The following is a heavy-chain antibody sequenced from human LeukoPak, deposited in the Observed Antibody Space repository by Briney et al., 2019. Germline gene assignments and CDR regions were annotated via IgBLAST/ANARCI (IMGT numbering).Heavy chain of an antibody. Sequence: ASVKVSCKASGYTFTSYYMHWVRQAPGQGLEWMGIINPSGGSTSYAQKFQGRVTMTRDTSTSTVYMELSSLRSEDTAVYYCARDKLRRSGSYEKGYFQHWGQGTLVTVSS. CDR3: ARDKLRRSGSYEKGYFQH. CDR1: GYTFTSYY. D-gene: IGHD1-26*01. V-gene: IGHV1-46*01. CDR2: INPSGGST. J-gene: IGHJ1*01.